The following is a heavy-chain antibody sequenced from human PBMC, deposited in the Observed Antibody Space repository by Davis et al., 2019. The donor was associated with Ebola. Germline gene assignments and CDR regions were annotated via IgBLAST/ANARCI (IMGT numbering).Heavy chain of an antibody. CDR3: AGRFYGDYERPIDY. D-gene: IGHD4-17*01. V-gene: IGHV1-3*01. J-gene: IGHJ4*02. CDR1: GYTFTSYA. CDR2: INAGNGNT. Sequence: AASVKVSCKASGYTFTSYAMHWVRQAPGQRLEWMGWINAGNGNTKYSQKFQGRVTITRDTSASTAYMELSSLRSEDTAVYYCAGRFYGDYERPIDYWGQGTLVTVSS.